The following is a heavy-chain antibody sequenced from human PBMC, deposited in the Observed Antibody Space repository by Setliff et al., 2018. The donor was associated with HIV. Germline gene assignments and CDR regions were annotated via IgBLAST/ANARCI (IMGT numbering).Heavy chain of an antibody. V-gene: IGHV1-69*13. CDR3: ARDSHCSGPSCYSGGQFFDY. Sequence: SVKVSCKAPGGTFSGYAFSWVRQAPGQGFEWMGGSIPVFGTVNYAQKFLGRAAITADESTNTSYMELTSLRSEDTAVYFCARDSHCSGPSCYSGGQFFDYWGQGTLVTVSS. D-gene: IGHD2-15*01. CDR1: GGTFSGYA. CDR2: SIPVFGTV. J-gene: IGHJ4*02.